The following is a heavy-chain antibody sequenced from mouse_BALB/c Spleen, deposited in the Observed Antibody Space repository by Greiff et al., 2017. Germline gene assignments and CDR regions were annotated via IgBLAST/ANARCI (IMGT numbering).Heavy chain of an antibody. D-gene: IGHD1-1*01. CDR2: IYPGGGYT. CDR1: GYTFTNYW. CDR3: ARCGLRGAMDY. J-gene: IGHJ4*01. V-gene: IGHV1-63*02. Sequence: QVQLKESGAELVRPGTSVKISCKASGYTFTNYWLGWVKQRPGHGLEWIGDIYPGGGYTNYNEKFKGKATLTADTSSSTAYMQLSSLTSEDSAVYFCARCGLRGAMDYWGQGTSVTVSS.